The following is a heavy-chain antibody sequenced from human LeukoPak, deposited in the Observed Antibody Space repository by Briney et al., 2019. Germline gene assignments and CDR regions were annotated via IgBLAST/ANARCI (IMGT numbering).Heavy chain of an antibody. CDR3: ARCGSYRAVYFQH. CDR1: GGTFSSYA. J-gene: IGHJ1*01. CDR2: MNPNSGKA. Sequence: GASVKVSCKASGGTFSSYAISWVRQAPGQGLEWMGGMNPNSGKANYAQKFQGRVTITTDESTSTAYMELRRLRSEDTAVYYCARCGSYRAVYFQHWGQGTLVSVSS. D-gene: IGHD2-15*01. V-gene: IGHV1-69*05.